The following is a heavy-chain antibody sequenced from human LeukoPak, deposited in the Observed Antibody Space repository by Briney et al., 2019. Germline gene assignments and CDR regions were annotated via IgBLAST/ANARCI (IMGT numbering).Heavy chain of an antibody. Sequence: SETLSLTCTVSGGSISSGGYYWSWIRQHPGKGLEWIGYIYYSGSTYYNPSLKSRVTISVDTSKNQFSLKLSSVTAADVAVYYCASLRTSGAFDIWGQGTMVTVSS. CDR3: ASLRTSGAFDI. J-gene: IGHJ3*02. D-gene: IGHD2-2*01. CDR2: IYYSGST. V-gene: IGHV4-31*03. CDR1: GGSISSGGYY.